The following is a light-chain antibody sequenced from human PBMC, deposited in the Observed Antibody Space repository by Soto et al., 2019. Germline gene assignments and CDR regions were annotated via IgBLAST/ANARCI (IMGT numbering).Light chain of an antibody. CDR1: QSVSSY. CDR2: DAS. V-gene: IGKV3-11*01. J-gene: IGKJ3*01. Sequence: EIVLTQSPATLSLSPGERATLSCRASQSVSSYLAWYQQKPGQAPRLLIYDASNRATGIPARFSGSGSGTDFTITISSLEPEDFAVYYCQQRSDWPRIFTFGPGTKVD. CDR3: QQRSDWPRIFT.